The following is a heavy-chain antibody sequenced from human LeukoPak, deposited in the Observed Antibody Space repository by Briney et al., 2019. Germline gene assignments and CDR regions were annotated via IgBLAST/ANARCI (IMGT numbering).Heavy chain of an antibody. D-gene: IGHD2-15*01. J-gene: IGHJ1*01. CDR3: ARLGPPYCSGGSCYRAEYFQH. CDR1: GYSFTSYW. Sequence: PGESLKISCKGSGYSFTSYWIGWVRQMPGKGLEWMGIIYPGDSDTRYSPSFQGQVTISADKSISTAYLQWSSLKASDTAMYYCARLGPPYCSGGSCYRAEYFQHWGQGTLVTVSP. CDR2: IYPGDSDT. V-gene: IGHV5-51*01.